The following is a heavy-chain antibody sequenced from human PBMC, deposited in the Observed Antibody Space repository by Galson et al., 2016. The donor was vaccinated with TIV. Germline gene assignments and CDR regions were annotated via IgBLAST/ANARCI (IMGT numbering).Heavy chain of an antibody. D-gene: IGHD5-18*01. J-gene: IGHJ6*02. CDR1: GGTFSSYV. V-gene: IGHV1-69*13. Sequence: SVKVSCKASGGTFSSYVISWVRQAPGQGLEWMGGIIPLFTTANYAQKFQGRVTITADESTSTAYMELSSLGSEDTAIYYCAKDRNTAMDTYHQYYGMDVWGQGTTVTVSS. CDR2: IIPLFTTA. CDR3: AKDRNTAMDTYHQYYGMDV.